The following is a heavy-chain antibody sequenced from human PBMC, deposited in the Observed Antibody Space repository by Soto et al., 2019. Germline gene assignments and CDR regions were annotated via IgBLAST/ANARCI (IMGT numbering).Heavy chain of an antibody. CDR1: GGTFNRYA. Sequence: SVKVSCKTSGGTFNRYAISWVRQAPGQGLEWMGGIIPNFGTTNYAQKFQGRVTITADESTSTVYMELKSLRSEDTAVYYCARGGNDGYVRWFDPWGQGTLFTVSS. D-gene: IGHD3-16*01. V-gene: IGHV1-69*13. J-gene: IGHJ5*02. CDR3: ARGGNDGYVRWFDP. CDR2: IIPNFGTT.